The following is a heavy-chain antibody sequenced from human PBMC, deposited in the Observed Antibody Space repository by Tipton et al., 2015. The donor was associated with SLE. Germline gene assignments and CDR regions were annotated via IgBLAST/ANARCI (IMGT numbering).Heavy chain of an antibody. J-gene: IGHJ3*02. CDR2: IYYSGST. Sequence: LRLSCTVSGGSISSHYWSWIRQPPGKGLEWIGYIYYSGSTNYNPSLKSRVTISVDTSKNQFSLKLSSVTAADTAVYYCARSQLKTGIAAAEAFDIWGQGTMVTVSS. CDR3: ARSQLKTGIAAAEAFDI. V-gene: IGHV4-59*11. CDR1: GGSISSHY. D-gene: IGHD6-13*01.